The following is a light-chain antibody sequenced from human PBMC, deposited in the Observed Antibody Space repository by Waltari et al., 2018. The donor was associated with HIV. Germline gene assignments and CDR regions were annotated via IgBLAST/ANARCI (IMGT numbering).Light chain of an antibody. CDR2: WAS. J-gene: IGKJ2*01. CDR1: QSVLYSSNNKNY. V-gene: IGKV4-1*01. Sequence: DIVMTQSPASLAVSLGERATINCKASQSVLYSSNNKNYLAWYQQKPGQPPKLLIYWASTRESGVPDRFSGIGSGTEFTLTISSLQAEDVAVYYCQQYYSTPYTFGQGTKLEIK. CDR3: QQYYSTPYT.